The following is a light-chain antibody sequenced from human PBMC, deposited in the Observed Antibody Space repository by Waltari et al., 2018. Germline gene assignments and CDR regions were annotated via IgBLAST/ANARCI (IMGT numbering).Light chain of an antibody. J-gene: IGKJ1*01. CDR1: QSVSKY. Sequence: EIVLTQSPGTLSLSPGERATLSCRASQSVSKYLAWYQQRPGQAPRLLIYDASIRATGIPDRFSGSGSGTDFSLTISRLEPEDFAVYCCQKYVNLPATFGQGTKVEIK. CDR3: QKYVNLPAT. V-gene: IGKV3-20*01. CDR2: DAS.